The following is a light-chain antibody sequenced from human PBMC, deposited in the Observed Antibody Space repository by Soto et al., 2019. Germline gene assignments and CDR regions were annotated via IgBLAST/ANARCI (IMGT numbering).Light chain of an antibody. CDR1: QSVSSD. V-gene: IGKV3-11*01. CDR2: DAS. J-gene: IGKJ4*01. Sequence: EIVLTQSPATLSLSPGERATLSCRASQSVSSDLAWHQQKPGQAPRLLIYDASNRATGIPARFSGSGSGTDFTLTISSLEPEDSAVYYCQQYSSSPLTFGGGTKVDIK. CDR3: QQYSSSPLT.